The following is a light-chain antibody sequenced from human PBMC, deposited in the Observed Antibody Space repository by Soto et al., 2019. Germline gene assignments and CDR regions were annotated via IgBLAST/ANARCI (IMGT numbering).Light chain of an antibody. CDR2: DAS. V-gene: IGKV1-5*01. CDR1: QSISHF. CDR3: QQCYMGWT. Sequence: DIQMTQSPSTLSASVGDRVTITCRASQSISHFLAWYQQKPGKVPKLLIYDASNLGSGVPSRFSGSGSGTDFTLTISSLQPEDFGTYYCQQCYMGWTFGQGTKVDIK. J-gene: IGKJ1*01.